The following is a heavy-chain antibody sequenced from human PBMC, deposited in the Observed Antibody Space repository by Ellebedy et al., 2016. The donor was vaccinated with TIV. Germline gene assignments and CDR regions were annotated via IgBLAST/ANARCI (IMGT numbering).Heavy chain of an antibody. D-gene: IGHD5-12*01. V-gene: IGHV4-4*02. Sequence: SETLSLTXAVSGGSISSSNWWSWVRQPPGKGLEWIGEIYHSGSTNYNPSLKSRVTISVNKSKNQFSLKLSSVTAADTAVYYCARAESGYDFWPGSPPRWFDPWGQGTLVSVSS. CDR1: GGSISSSNW. J-gene: IGHJ5*02. CDR2: IYHSGST. CDR3: ARAESGYDFWPGSPPRWFDP.